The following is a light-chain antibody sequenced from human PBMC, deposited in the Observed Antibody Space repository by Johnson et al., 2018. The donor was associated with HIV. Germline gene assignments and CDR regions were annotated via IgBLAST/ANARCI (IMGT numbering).Light chain of an antibody. CDR3: GTWDSSLSAPRV. CDR2: DNN. J-gene: IGLJ1*01. Sequence: QSVLTQPPSVSAAPGQKVTISCSGSSSNIGNNYVSWYQQFPGTAPKLLIYDNNKRPSGIPDRFSGSKSGTSATLDITGLQTGDEADYYCGTWDSSLSAPRVFGTGTKVTGL. V-gene: IGLV1-51*01. CDR1: SSNIGNNY.